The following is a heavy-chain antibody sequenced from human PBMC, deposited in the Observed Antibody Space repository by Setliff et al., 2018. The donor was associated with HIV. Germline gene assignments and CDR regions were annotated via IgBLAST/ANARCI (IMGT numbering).Heavy chain of an antibody. Sequence: ASVKVSCKASGYTFSNYVMQWVRQAPGQRLEWMGWINVGNGNTKYSEKFRDRVTMTTETSTNTAYLEVRSLSSDDTAVYYCARGRNYNSGMDVWGQGTTVTVSS. J-gene: IGHJ6*02. CDR3: ARGRNYNSGMDV. CDR2: INVGNGNT. CDR1: GYTFSNYV. V-gene: IGHV1-3*01. D-gene: IGHD3-10*01.